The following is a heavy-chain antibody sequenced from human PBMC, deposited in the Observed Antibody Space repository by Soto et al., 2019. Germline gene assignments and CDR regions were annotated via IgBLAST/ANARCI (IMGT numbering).Heavy chain of an antibody. CDR2: IYYSGST. Sequence: SVTRSLTGTLSRGSISSYYLILLRPPPGKGLEWIGYIYYSGSTNYNPSLKSRVTISVDTSKNQFSLKLSSVTAADTAVYYCARGDCTNGVCYRYWGQGTLV. CDR3: ARGDCTNGVCYRY. J-gene: IGHJ4*02. V-gene: IGHV4-59*01. D-gene: IGHD2-8*01. CDR1: RGSISSYY.